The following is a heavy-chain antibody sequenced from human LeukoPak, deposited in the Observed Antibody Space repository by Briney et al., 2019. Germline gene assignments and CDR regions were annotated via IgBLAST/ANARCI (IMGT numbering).Heavy chain of an antibody. Sequence: SETLSLTCTVSGGSMSPYHWGWIRQPPGKGLEWTGYIYYSGSTNYNPSLKSRVTISVDTSKNQFSLKLSSVTAADTAVYYCARDLGDAFDIWGQGTMVTVSS. V-gene: IGHV4-59*01. CDR1: GGSMSPYH. J-gene: IGHJ3*02. CDR3: ARDLGDAFDI. CDR2: IYYSGST.